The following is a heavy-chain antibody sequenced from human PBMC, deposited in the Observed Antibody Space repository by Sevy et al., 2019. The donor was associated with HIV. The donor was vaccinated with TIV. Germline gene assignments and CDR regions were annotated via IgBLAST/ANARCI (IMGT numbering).Heavy chain of an antibody. V-gene: IGHV1-46*01. J-gene: IGHJ6*02. Sequence: ASVKFSCKASGYTFTSYYIHWVRQAPGQGLEWMGIINPSGGSTSYAQKFQGRVTMTRDTSTSTVYMEMGSLRSGDTAVYYCARGGGVVVGATVSGMDVWGQGTTVTVSS. CDR2: INPSGGST. CDR3: ARGGGVVVGATVSGMDV. CDR1: GYTFTSYY. D-gene: IGHD2-15*01.